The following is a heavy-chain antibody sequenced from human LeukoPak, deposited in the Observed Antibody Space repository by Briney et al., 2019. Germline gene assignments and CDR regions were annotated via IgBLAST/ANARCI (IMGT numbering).Heavy chain of an antibody. J-gene: IGHJ4*02. D-gene: IGHD4/OR15-4a*01. CDR3: AREAFTTRCYDS. CDR2: ISGYNGNT. Sequence: ASVKVSCKASGYTFTSNGISWVRQAPGQGLEWMGWISGYNGNTDYAQKLQGRVTMTTDTSTSTVYMELRSLRSDDTAVYYCAREAFTTRCYDSWGQGTLVTVSS. CDR1: GYTFTSNG. V-gene: IGHV1-18*01.